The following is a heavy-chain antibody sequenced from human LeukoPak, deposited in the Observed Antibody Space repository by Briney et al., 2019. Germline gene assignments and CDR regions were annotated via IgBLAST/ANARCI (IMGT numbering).Heavy chain of an antibody. CDR2: IYWDDDK. CDR1: GFSLSTSGVG. D-gene: IGHD3-16*02. Sequence: SGPTLVKPTQTLTLTCTFSGFSLSTSGVGVGWIRQPPGKALEWLALIYWDDDKRYSPSLKSRLTITKDTSKNQVVLTMTNMDPVDTATYYCAHADYVWGSYRYRPLDYWGQGTLVTVSS. J-gene: IGHJ4*02. V-gene: IGHV2-5*02. CDR3: AHADYVWGSYRYRPLDY.